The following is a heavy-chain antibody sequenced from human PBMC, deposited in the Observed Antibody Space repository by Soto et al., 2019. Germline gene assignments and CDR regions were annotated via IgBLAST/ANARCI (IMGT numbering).Heavy chain of an antibody. Sequence: QVQLQESGPGLVKPSETLSLTCTVSGGSISSYYWSWIRQPPGKGLEWIGYIVYSGSTNYNPSLTSRATISVDTSKNQFYLKLSSVTAADTAVYYCARRYSSAFDIWGQGTMVTVSS. CDR3: ARRYSSAFDI. J-gene: IGHJ3*02. D-gene: IGHD6-13*01. CDR1: GGSISSYY. V-gene: IGHV4-59*08. CDR2: IVYSGST.